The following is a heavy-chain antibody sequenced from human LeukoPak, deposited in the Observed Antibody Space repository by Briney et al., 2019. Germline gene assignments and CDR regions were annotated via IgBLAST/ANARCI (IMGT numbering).Heavy chain of an antibody. J-gene: IGHJ4*02. CDR2: INKDGSKG. CDR1: GFTFVNYW. CDR3: ARDATRGGDFDY. V-gene: IGHV3-7*01. Sequence: GGSLRLSYATSGFTFVNYWMVWVRQAPGKGLEVVANINKDGSKGYHVDFVKGRFTISKDNAKNTLHLQMNDLRGDDTAVYYCARDATRGGDFDYWGLGTLVTVSS. D-gene: IGHD2-21*01.